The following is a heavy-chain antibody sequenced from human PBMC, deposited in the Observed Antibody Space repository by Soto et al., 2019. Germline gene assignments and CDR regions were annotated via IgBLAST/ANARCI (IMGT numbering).Heavy chain of an antibody. CDR2: INPNSGGT. CDR3: ARGSVVVVAATHGMDV. Sequence: ASVKVSCKASGYTFTGYYMHWVRQAPGQGLEWMGWINPNSGGTNYAQKFQGWVTMTRDTSISTAYMELSRLRSDDTAVYYCARGSVVVVAATHGMDVWGQGTTVTVSS. V-gene: IGHV1-2*04. D-gene: IGHD2-15*01. J-gene: IGHJ6*02. CDR1: GYTFTGYY.